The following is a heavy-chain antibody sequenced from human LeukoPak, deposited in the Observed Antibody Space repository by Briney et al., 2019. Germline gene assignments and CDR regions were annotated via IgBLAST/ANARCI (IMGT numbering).Heavy chain of an antibody. Sequence: GGSLRLSCAASGFTLSSYWMHWVRQVPGKGLVWVSRIGSDGSITSYADSVKGRFTISRDNAKNTLYLQMNSLRAEDTAVYYCATTRFVGSALDYWGQGTLVTVSS. J-gene: IGHJ4*02. V-gene: IGHV3-74*01. CDR3: ATTRFVGSALDY. CDR1: GFTLSSYW. CDR2: IGSDGSIT. D-gene: IGHD1-26*01.